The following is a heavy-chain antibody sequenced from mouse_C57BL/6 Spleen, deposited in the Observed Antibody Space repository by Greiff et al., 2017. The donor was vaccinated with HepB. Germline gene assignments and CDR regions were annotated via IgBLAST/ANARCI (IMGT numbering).Heavy chain of an antibody. Sequence: QVQLQQSGAELVKPGASVKLSCKASGYTFTSYWMHWVKQRPGQGLEWIGMIHPNSGSTNYNEKFKSKATLTVDKSSSTAYMQLSSLTSEDSAVYYCASTSSYPYFDYWGQGTTLTVSS. D-gene: IGHD1-1*01. V-gene: IGHV1-64*01. CDR2: IHPNSGST. CDR3: ASTSSYPYFDY. CDR1: GYTFTSYW. J-gene: IGHJ2*01.